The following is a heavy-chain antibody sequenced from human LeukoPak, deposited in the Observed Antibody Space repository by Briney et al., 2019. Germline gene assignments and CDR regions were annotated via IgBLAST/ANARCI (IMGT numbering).Heavy chain of an antibody. D-gene: IGHD1-1*01. Sequence: GGSLRLSCAASGFTFSNNYMTWIRQAPGKGLEWVSIIYSGGTTYDADSVKGRFTISRDNSKNTLYLPMNSLRAEDTAVYYCAGVTDWERARLDYCGQGTLATVSS. CDR2: IYSGGTT. V-gene: IGHV3-66*01. CDR1: GFTFSNNY. J-gene: IGHJ4*02. CDR3: AGVTDWERARLDY.